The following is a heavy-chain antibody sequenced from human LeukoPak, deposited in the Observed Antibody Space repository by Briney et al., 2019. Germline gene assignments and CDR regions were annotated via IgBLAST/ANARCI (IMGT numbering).Heavy chain of an antibody. V-gene: IGHV4-38-2*02. D-gene: IGHD3-9*01. Sequence: PSETLSLTCTVSGYSISSGYYWGWIRQPPEKGLECIGTIYHNGNTYYNPSLKSRVTISIDRSKNQFSLKLSSVTAADTAVYYCARVYDILTGYSHFDYWGQGTLVTVSS. CDR2: IYHNGNT. J-gene: IGHJ4*02. CDR1: GYSISSGYY. CDR3: ARVYDILTGYSHFDY.